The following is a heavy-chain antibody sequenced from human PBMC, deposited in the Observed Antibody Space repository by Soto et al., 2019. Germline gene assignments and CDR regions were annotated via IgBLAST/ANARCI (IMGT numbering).Heavy chain of an antibody. Sequence: SETLSLTCTVSGGSISSYYWSWIRQPPGKGLEWIGYIYYSGSTNYNPSLKSRVTISVDTSKNQFSLKLSSVTAADTAVYYCARGGNDSSGYLLNWGQGTLVTGSS. CDR1: GGSISSYY. CDR3: ARGGNDSSGYLLN. D-gene: IGHD3-22*01. CDR2: IYYSGST. V-gene: IGHV4-59*01. J-gene: IGHJ4*02.